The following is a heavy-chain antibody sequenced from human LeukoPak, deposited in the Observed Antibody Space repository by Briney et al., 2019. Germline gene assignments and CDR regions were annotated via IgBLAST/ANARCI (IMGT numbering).Heavy chain of an antibody. D-gene: IGHD6-19*01. Sequence: SQTLCLGCTVSGGTINRGGYFWRWIRHPPGKGLYGIGYIYYSGSTYYKPSLKSRVTISVDTSKNQFSLRLSSVTAADTAVYYCARDQWLVEGAFDIWGQGTMVTVSS. CDR2: IYYSGST. CDR3: ARDQWLVEGAFDI. V-gene: IGHV4-30-4*01. J-gene: IGHJ3*02. CDR1: GGTINRGGYF.